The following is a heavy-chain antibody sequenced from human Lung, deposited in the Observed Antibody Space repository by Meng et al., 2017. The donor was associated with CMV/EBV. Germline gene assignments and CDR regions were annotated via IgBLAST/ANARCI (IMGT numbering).Heavy chain of an antibody. J-gene: IGHJ5*02. V-gene: IGHV4-31*03. Sequence: GQLQGAGPGRGKPSQTLSLPCTVSGGSISSGGYYWSWIRQHPGKGLEWIGYLHSSGSTYYNPSLRSRLTISVDTSKNQFSLKLSSVTAADTAVYYCARASYGSGSPLGESWFDPWGQGTLVTVSS. CDR2: LHSSGST. CDR1: GGSISSGGYY. CDR3: ARASYGSGSPLGESWFDP. D-gene: IGHD3-10*01.